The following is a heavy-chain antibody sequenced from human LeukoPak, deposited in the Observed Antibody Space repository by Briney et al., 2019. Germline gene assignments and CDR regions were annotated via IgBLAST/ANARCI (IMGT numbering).Heavy chain of an antibody. V-gene: IGHV4-34*01. CDR2: INHSGST. CDR3: ARVTVVPAAKGRAFDI. D-gene: IGHD2-2*01. CDR1: GGSFSGYY. Sequence: SETLSLTCAVYGGSFSGYYWSWIRQPPGKGLEWIGEINHSGSTNYNPSLKSRVTISVDTSKNQFSLELSSVTAADTAVYYCARVTVVPAAKGRAFDIWGQGTMVTVSS. J-gene: IGHJ3*02.